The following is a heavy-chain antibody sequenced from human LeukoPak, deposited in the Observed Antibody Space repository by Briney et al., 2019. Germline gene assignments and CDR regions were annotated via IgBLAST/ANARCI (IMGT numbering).Heavy chain of an antibody. CDR3: ARGADNYGYIFDY. CDR2: ISSSSIYI. Sequence: PGGSLRLSCAASGFTFSSYSMNWVRQAPGKGLEWVSSISSSSIYIYYAGSLKGRFTISRDNAKNSLYLQMNSLRAEDTAVYYCARGADNYGYIFDYWGQGTLVTVSS. J-gene: IGHJ4*02. D-gene: IGHD5-18*01. V-gene: IGHV3-21*01. CDR1: GFTFSSYS.